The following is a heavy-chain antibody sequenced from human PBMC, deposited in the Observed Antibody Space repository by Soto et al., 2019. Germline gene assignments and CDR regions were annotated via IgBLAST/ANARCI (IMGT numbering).Heavy chain of an antibody. CDR2: MYYSGNT. V-gene: IGHV4-59*01. CDR3: AGGRYNYGN. J-gene: IGHJ4*02. Sequence: QVQLQESGPGLVKPSETLSLTCTVSGGSIKSYSWSWIRQPPGKGLEWIGYMYYSGNTNHNPSLKSRVTISVDTSKNQISLKMTSVTAADTAVYYCAGGRYNYGNWGQGTLVIVSS. CDR1: GGSIKSYS. D-gene: IGHD5-18*01.